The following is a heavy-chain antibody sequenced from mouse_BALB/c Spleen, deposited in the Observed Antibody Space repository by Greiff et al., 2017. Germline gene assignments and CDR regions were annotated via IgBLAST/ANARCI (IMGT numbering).Heavy chain of an antibody. CDR1: GYTFTDYE. D-gene: IGHD3-1*01. J-gene: IGHJ4*01. CDR3: TRAEPARATYTYARDY. Sequence: VQLQQSGAELVRPGASVTLSCKASGYTFTDYEMHWVKQTPVHGLEWIGAIDPETGGTASNQKFKGKATLTADNSSSTAYMELRSLTSEDSAVYYCTRAEPARATYTYARDYWVKEPQSPSPQ. CDR2: IDPETGGT. V-gene: IGHV1-15*01.